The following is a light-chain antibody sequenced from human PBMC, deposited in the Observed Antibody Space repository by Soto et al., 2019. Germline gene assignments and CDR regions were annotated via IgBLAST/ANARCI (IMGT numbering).Light chain of an antibody. CDR2: GAS. J-gene: IGKJ1*01. V-gene: IGKV3-20*01. CDR1: QSVSSSY. CDR3: QQYGGPPPT. Sequence: IVLTQSPGTLSLSPGERATLSCRASQSVSSSYLAWYQQEPGQPPRLLIYGASSRATGIPDRFSGSGSGTDFTLTISRLEPEDLAVYYCQQYGGPPPTFGQGTKVDIK.